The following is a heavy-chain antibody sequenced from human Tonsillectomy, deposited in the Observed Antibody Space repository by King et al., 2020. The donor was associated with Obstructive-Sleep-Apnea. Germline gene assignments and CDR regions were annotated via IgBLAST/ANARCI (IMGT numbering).Heavy chain of an antibody. CDR2: ISGSGGST. J-gene: IGHJ4*02. CDR3: AKDPDSMIVVVITSGFDY. CDR1: GFTFSSYA. V-gene: IGHV3-23*04. Sequence: QLVQSGGGLVQPGGSLRLSCAASGFTFSSYAMSWVRHAPGKGLEWVSAISGSGGSTYYADSVKGRFTISRDNSKNTLYLQMNSLRAEDTAVYYCAKDPDSMIVVVITSGFDYWGQGTLVTVSS. D-gene: IGHD3-22*01.